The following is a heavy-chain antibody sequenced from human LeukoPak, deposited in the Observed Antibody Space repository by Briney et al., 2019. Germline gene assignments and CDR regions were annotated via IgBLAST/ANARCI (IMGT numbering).Heavy chain of an antibody. CDR2: IYYSWST. CDR3: ARTTYYDILTGYPDNWFDP. J-gene: IGHJ5*02. D-gene: IGHD3-9*01. V-gene: IGHV4-59*08. Sequence: PSETLSLTCTVSGGSISSYYWSWIRQPPGKGLEWIGYIYYSWSTNYNPSLKSRVTISVDTSKNQFSLKLSSVTAADTAVYYCARTTYYDILTGYPDNWFDPWGQGTLVTVSS. CDR1: GGSISSYY.